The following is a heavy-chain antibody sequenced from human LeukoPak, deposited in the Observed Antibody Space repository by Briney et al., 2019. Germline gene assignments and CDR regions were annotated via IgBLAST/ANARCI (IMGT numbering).Heavy chain of an antibody. CDR2: ISAYNGNT. J-gene: IGHJ4*02. V-gene: IGHV1-18*01. CDR1: GYIFTSYG. CDR3: ARIGLRGVIISRPLDY. D-gene: IGHD3-16*02. Sequence: ASVKVSCKASGYIFTSYGISWVRQAPGQGLEWMGWISAYNGNTNYAQKLQGRVTMTTDTSTTTAYMELSSLRSEDTAVYYCARIGLRGVIISRPLDYWGQGTLVTVSS.